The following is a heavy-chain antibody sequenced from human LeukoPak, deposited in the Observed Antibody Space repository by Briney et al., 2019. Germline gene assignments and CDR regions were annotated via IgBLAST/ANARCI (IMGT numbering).Heavy chain of an antibody. CDR1: GYTFTGCT. J-gene: IGHJ5*02. D-gene: IGHD3-3*01. CDR2: INPNSGGT. CDR3: ARCRYEFWSGYYREDWFDP. Sequence: ASVKVSCKASGYTFTGCTMHWVRQAPGQGLEWMGWINPNSGGTNYAQKFQGRVTMTRDTSISTAYMELSRLGSDDTAVYYCARCRYEFWSGYYREDWFDPWGQGTLVTVSS. V-gene: IGHV1-2*02.